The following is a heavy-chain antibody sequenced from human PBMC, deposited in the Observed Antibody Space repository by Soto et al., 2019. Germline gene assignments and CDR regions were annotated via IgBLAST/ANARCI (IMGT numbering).Heavy chain of an antibody. CDR1: GYTFTRYT. CDR2: INPDNGNT. V-gene: IGHV1-3*01. Sequence: QVQLVQSGAEVKKPGASVKISCKASGYTFTRYTMNWGRQAPGQRLEWMGWINPDNGNTKSSQKFQDRVIITRDTSAGTAYMDLSSLRSEDTAVYYCARGIATGQLDPWGQGTLVTVSS. D-gene: IGHD2-15*01. J-gene: IGHJ5*02. CDR3: ARGIATGQLDP.